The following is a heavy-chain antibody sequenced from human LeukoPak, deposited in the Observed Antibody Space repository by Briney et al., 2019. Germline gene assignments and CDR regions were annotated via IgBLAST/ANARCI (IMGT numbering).Heavy chain of an antibody. Sequence: PSXTLSLTCTVSGYSISSGYYWGWIRPPPGKGLEGIGNIYHSGSTYYNPSLKSRVTISVDTSKNQFSLKLSSVTAADTAVYYCARAGDYGDYGGYYFDYWGQGTLVTVSS. CDR1: GYSISSGYY. V-gene: IGHV4-38-2*02. J-gene: IGHJ4*02. CDR3: ARAGDYGDYGGYYFDY. D-gene: IGHD4-17*01. CDR2: IYHSGST.